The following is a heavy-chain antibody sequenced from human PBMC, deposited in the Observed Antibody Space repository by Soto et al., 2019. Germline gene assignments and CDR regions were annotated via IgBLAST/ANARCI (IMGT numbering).Heavy chain of an antibody. J-gene: IGHJ6*02. V-gene: IGHV4-38-2*01. CDR3: VRVGLWIQHPWGMDV. CDR2: IYHSGST. Sequence: SETLSLTCAVSGYSISSGYYWGWIRQPPGKGLEWIGSIYHSGSTYYNPSLKSRVTISVDTSKNQFSLKLSSVTAADTAVYYCVRVGLWIQHPWGMDVWGQGTTVTVSS. D-gene: IGHD5-18*01. CDR1: GYSISSGYY.